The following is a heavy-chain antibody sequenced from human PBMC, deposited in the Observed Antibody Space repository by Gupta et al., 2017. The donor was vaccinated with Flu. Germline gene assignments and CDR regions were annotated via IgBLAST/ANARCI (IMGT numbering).Heavy chain of an antibody. CDR3: ARRGGGSYFGELDF. V-gene: IGHV3-33*01. J-gene: IGHJ4*02. CDR2: ILHDGRKK. Sequence: QAQLVESGGGVVQPGRSLRLSCAASEFSFRTSAMHWVRQAPGKGLGWVAFILHDGRKKYYADTVKGRFTISRDDSKNTLFLQKNTLRADETAIYYGARRGGGSYFGELDFWGRGTLVTVSS. CDR1: EFSFRTSA. D-gene: IGHD1-26*01.